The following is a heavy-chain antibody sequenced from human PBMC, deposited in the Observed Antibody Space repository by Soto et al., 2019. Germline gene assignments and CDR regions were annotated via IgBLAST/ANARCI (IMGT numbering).Heavy chain of an antibody. J-gene: IGHJ5*01. Sequence: PLQALFLSWDFSGGSDSTKGVAWYWTRHSPSRGDEWLGRTYYMSRWYNDYAESVKSRIINNPDTSKNQFSLHLNSVTPDDQAVYYWVRLIGNSWLDFWGQGTLVTVSS. V-gene: IGHV6-1*01. CDR3: VRLIGNSWLDF. CDR2: TYYMSRWYN. CDR1: GGSDSTKGVA. D-gene: IGHD1-26*01.